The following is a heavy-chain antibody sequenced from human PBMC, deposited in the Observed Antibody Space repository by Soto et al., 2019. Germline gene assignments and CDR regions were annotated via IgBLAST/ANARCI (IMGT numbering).Heavy chain of an antibody. V-gene: IGHV5-51*01. J-gene: IGHJ6*02. D-gene: IGHD3-22*01. Sequence: PGESLKISCKGSGYSFTSYWIGWVRQMPGKGLEWMGIIYPGDSDTRYSPSFQGQVTISADKSISTAYLQWSSLKASDTAMYYCARTYYYYSSGYGYYYGMDFWGQGTTVTVSS. CDR3: ARTYYYYSSGYGYYYGMDF. CDR1: GYSFTSYW. CDR2: IYPGDSDT.